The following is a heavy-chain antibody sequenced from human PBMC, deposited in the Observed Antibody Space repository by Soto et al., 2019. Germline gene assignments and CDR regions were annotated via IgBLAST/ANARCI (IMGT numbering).Heavy chain of an antibody. V-gene: IGHV3-30*03. J-gene: IGHJ4*02. CDR1: GFIFRNFG. CDR3: VQGASTAHQPLDS. CDR2: ISGDGNDK. Sequence: VQLVESGGGVVQPGRSLRLSCAASGFIFRNFGMHWVRRAPGKGLEWVATISGDGNDKYYPDSMKGRFTISRDNSNNTLYLQLNSLRPEDTAVYHCVQGASTAHQPLDSWGQGVLVTVSS. D-gene: IGHD1-26*01.